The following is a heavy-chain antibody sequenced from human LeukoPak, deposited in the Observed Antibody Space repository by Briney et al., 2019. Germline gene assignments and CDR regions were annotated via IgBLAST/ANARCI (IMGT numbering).Heavy chain of an antibody. V-gene: IGHV4-30-4*01. CDR2: IYYSGST. Sequence: SQTLSLTCTVSGGSISSGDYYWSWIRQPPGKGLEWIGYIYYSGSTYYNPSLKSRVTISVDTSKNQFSLKLRSVTAADTAVYYCARDQEVLTGWFDPWGQGTLVTVSS. J-gene: IGHJ5*02. CDR3: ARDQEVLTGWFDP. CDR1: GGSISSGDYY. D-gene: IGHD2/OR15-2a*01.